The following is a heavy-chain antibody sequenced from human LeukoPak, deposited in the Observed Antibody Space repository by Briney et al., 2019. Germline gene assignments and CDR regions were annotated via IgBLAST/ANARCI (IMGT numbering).Heavy chain of an antibody. V-gene: IGHV3-74*01. Sequence: GGSLRLSCAASGFTFSNYWMHWVRQAPGKGLVWVSRINTDGTTTNYADSVKGRFTISRDNAKNTVFLQMNSLRAEDTAVYYCARERWELWGQGTLLTVSS. CDR2: INTDGTTT. J-gene: IGHJ4*02. CDR3: ARERWEL. D-gene: IGHD1-26*01. CDR1: GFTFSNYW.